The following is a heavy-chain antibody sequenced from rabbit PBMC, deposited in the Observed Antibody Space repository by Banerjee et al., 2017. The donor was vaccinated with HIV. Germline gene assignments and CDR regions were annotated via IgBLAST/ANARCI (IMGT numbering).Heavy chain of an antibody. Sequence: QEQLEESGGDLVKPEGSLTLTCKASGFTISGTYHMCWVRQAPGKGLEWIACIYGGESGITYYANWAKGRFTISKTSSTTVTLQMTSLTAADTATYFCARNNNDGNYGWPFNLWGQGTLVTVS. D-gene: IGHD6-1*01. CDR2: IYGGESGIT. J-gene: IGHJ4*01. CDR1: GFTISGTYH. V-gene: IGHV1S45*01. CDR3: ARNNNDGNYGWPFNL.